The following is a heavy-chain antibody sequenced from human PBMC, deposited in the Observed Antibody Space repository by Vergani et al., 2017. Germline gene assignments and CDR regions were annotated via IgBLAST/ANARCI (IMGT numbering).Heavy chain of an antibody. CDR3: AREATYGDYASRRFDY. Sequence: QVQLQESGPGLVKPSETLSLTCTVSGGSISRYYWSWIRQPPGKGLEWIGYIYYSGSTNYNPSLKSRVTISVDTSKNQFSLKLSSVTAADTAVYYCAREATYGDYASRRFDYWGQGTLVTVSS. CDR1: GGSISRYY. V-gene: IGHV4-59*01. CDR2: IYYSGST. D-gene: IGHD4-17*01. J-gene: IGHJ4*02.